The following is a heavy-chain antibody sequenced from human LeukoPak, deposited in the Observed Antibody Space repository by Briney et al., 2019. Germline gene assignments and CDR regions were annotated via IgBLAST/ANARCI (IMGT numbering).Heavy chain of an antibody. V-gene: IGHV3-33*01. Sequence: HPGRSLRLSCAASGFTFSSYGMHWVRQAPGKGLEWVAVIWYGGSNKYYADSVKGRFTISRDNSKSTLYLQMNSLRAEDTAVYYCAREGEQVFDYWGQGTLVTVSS. CDR2: IWYGGSNK. J-gene: IGHJ4*02. D-gene: IGHD6-13*01. CDR1: GFTFSSYG. CDR3: AREGEQVFDY.